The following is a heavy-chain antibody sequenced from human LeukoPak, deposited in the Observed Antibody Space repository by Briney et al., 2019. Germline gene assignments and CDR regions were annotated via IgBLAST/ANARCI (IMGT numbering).Heavy chain of an antibody. CDR1: GYSISSGYY. CDR2: IYHSGST. D-gene: IGHD3-3*01. CDR3: ARGITIFGVVIAPNWFDP. Sequence: PSETLSLTCAVSGYSISSGYYWCWIRQPPGKGLEWIGSIYHSGSTYYNPSLKSRVTISVDTSKNQFSLKLSSVTAADTAVYYCARGITIFGVVIAPNWFDPWGQGTLVTVSS. J-gene: IGHJ5*02. V-gene: IGHV4-38-2*01.